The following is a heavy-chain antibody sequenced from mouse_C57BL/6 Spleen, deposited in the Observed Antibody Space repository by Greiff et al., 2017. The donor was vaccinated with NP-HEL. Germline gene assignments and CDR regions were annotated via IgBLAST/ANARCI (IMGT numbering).Heavy chain of an antibody. V-gene: IGHV1-15*01. CDR1: GYTFTDYE. CDR3: TSNTWFDY. Sequence: VQLQQSGAELVRPGASVTLSCKASGYTFTDYEMHWVKQTPVHGLEWIGAIDPETGGTAYNQKFKGKAILTADKSSSTAYMELRSLTSEDSAVYYCTSNTWFDYWGQGTPVTVSA. J-gene: IGHJ3*01. CDR2: IDPETGGT.